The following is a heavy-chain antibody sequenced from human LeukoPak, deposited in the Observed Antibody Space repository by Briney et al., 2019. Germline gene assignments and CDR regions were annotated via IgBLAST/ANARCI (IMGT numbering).Heavy chain of an antibody. CDR2: IIPIFGTA. CDR3: ARDRLRLGGTTNGWFDP. CDR1: GGTFSSYA. Sequence: SVKVSCKASGGTFSSYAISWVRQAPGQGLEWMGGIIPIFGTANYAQKFQGRVTITADESTSTAYMELSSLRSEDTAVYYCARDRLRLGGTTNGWFDPWGQGTLVTVSS. J-gene: IGHJ5*02. D-gene: IGHD1-7*01. V-gene: IGHV1-69*01.